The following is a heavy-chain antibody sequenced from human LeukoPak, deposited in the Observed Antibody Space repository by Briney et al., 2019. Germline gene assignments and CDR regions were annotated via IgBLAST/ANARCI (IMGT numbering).Heavy chain of an antibody. D-gene: IGHD3-22*01. J-gene: IGHJ6*03. Sequence: SETLSLTCTVSGDSITANSYYWGWIRQPPGKGLEWIGIINFSGAAYYTPSLKSRVTISVDTSKNQFSLKLSSVTAADTAVYYCARVSRDYYALYYYYMDVWGKGTTVTVSS. CDR2: INFSGAA. V-gene: IGHV4-39*07. CDR1: GDSITANSYY. CDR3: ARVSRDYYALYYYYMDV.